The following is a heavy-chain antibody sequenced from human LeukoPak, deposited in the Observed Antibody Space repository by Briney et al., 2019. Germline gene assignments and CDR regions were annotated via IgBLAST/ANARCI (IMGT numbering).Heavy chain of an antibody. Sequence: HPGGSLRLSCAASGFTVSSNYMSWVRQAPGKGLEWVSVIYSGGSTYYADSVKGRFTISRDNSKNTLYLQMNSLRAEDTAVYYCARDNIYGSGSYYYYYGMDVWGQGTTVTVSS. V-gene: IGHV3-53*01. D-gene: IGHD3-10*01. J-gene: IGHJ6*02. CDR3: ARDNIYGSGSYYYYYGMDV. CDR1: GFTVSSNY. CDR2: IYSGGST.